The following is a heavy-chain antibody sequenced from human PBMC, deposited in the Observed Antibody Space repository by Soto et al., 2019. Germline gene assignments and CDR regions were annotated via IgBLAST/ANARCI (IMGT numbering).Heavy chain of an antibody. D-gene: IGHD1-1*01. CDR3: ARMAATGHYYGMDV. V-gene: IGHV2-26*01. Sequence: QVTLKESGPVLVKPTETLTLTCTVSGSSLTKPRMGVSWIRQPPGKALEWLAHILSNDEKSYTPSLQTRLTISRHSSKRQVVPTMTNLDPVDTATYYCARMAATGHYYGMDVWGLGTTVTVSS. J-gene: IGHJ6*02. CDR2: ILSNDEK. CDR1: GSSLTKPRMG.